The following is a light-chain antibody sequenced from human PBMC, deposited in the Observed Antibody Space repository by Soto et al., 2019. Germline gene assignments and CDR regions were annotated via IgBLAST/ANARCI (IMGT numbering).Light chain of an antibody. CDR3: SSYTSSSTLV. Sequence: QSALTQPASVSGSPGQSFTISCTGTSSDVGGYNYVSWHQQHPGKAPKLMIYDVSNRPSGVSNRFSGSKSGNTASLTISGLQAEDEADYYCSSYTSSSTLVFGGGTKVTV. J-gene: IGLJ2*01. CDR2: DVS. CDR1: SSDVGGYNY. V-gene: IGLV2-14*01.